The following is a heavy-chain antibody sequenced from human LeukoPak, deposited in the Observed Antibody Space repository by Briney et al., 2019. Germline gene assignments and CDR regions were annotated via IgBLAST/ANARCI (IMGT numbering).Heavy chain of an antibody. Sequence: EASVKVSCKASGGTFSSYAISWVRQAPGQGLEWMGGIIPIFGTANYAQKFQGRVTITADKSTSTAYMELSSLRSEDTAVYYCAREEGEGPSFDYWGQGTLVTVSS. J-gene: IGHJ4*02. CDR3: AREEGEGPSFDY. V-gene: IGHV1-69*06. CDR1: GGTFSSYA. CDR2: IIPIFGTA. D-gene: IGHD3-16*01.